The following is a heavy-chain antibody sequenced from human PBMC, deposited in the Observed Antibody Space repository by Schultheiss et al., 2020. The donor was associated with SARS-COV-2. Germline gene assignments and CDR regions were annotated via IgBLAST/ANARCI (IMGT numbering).Heavy chain of an antibody. CDR3: ARAHTVTTALFDY. V-gene: IGHV5-51*01. D-gene: IGHD4-17*01. CDR2: IYPGDSDT. CDR1: YW. Sequence: YWSWIRQPPGKGLEWMGIIYPGDSDTRYSPSFQGHVTISADKSISTAYLQWSSLKASDTAMYYCARAHTVTTALFDYWGQGTLVTVSS. J-gene: IGHJ4*02.